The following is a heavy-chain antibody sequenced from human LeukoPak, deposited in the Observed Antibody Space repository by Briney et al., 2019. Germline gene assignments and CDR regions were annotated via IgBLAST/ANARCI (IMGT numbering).Heavy chain of an antibody. V-gene: IGHV3-23*01. Sequence: GGTLRLSCAASGFTFSSYDMNWVRQAPGKGLEWVSGISVSGGSTYYADSVKGRFTISRDNSKNTLYLQMNSLRAEDTAVYYCYLAAEDAFDIWGQGTMVTVSS. CDR1: GFTFSSYD. CDR3: YLAAEDAFDI. CDR2: ISVSGGST. J-gene: IGHJ3*02.